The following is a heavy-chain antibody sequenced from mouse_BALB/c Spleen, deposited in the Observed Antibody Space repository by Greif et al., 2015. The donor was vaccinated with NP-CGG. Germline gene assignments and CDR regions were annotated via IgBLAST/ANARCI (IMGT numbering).Heavy chain of an antibody. CDR3: VPYDYDAYAMDY. V-gene: IGHV14-3*02. J-gene: IGHJ4*01. D-gene: IGHD2-4*01. Sequence: VQLQQSGAELVKPGASVKLSCTASGFNIKDTYMHWVKQRPEQGLEWIGRIDPANGNTKYDPKFQGKATITADTSSNTAYLQLSSLTSEDTAVYYCVPYDYDAYAMDYWGQGTSVTVSS. CDR2: IDPANGNT. CDR1: GFNIKDTY.